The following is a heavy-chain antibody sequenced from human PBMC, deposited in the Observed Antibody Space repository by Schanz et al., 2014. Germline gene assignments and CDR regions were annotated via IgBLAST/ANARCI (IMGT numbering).Heavy chain of an antibody. CDR1: GFIVSDNY. CDR2: IYSGGST. J-gene: IGHJ4*02. Sequence: DVQLVESGGGLVQPGGSLRLSCAASGFIVSDNYMHWVRQAPGKGLEWVSVIYSGGSTYYADSVKGRFSVSGDNSKNTLYFQLNSLRAEDTAVYYSARGGRDGIRASNYFDSWGQGTLVVVSS. V-gene: IGHV3-66*01. CDR3: ARGGRDGIRASNYFDS. D-gene: IGHD3-10*01.